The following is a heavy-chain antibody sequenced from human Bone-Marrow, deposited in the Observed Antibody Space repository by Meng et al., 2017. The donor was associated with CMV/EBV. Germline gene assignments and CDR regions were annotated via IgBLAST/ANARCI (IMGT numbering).Heavy chain of an antibody. CDR1: GFTFSDYY. CDR2: ISSSGSTI. Sequence: GESLKISCAASGFTFSDYYMSWIRQAPGKGLEWVSYISSSGSTIYYADSVKGRFTISRDNAKNSLYLQMNSLRAEDTAVYYCARDGGAYGGKGYYYYYGMDVWGQGTMVTVSS. V-gene: IGHV3-11*01. CDR3: ARDGGAYGGKGYYYYYGMDV. J-gene: IGHJ6*02. D-gene: IGHD4-23*01.